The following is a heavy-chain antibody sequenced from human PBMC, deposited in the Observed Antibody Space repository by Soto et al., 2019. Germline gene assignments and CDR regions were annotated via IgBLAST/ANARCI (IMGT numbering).Heavy chain of an antibody. CDR2: ISGSDGRS. V-gene: IGHV3-23*01. CDR3: AKSVDDFWSGFWGPFDS. CDR1: GFTFSSHA. J-gene: IGHJ4*02. D-gene: IGHD3-3*01. Sequence: EVQLLESGGGLVQPGGSLRLSCAAAGFTFSSHAMAWVRQAPGVGPEWVSAISGSDGRSFHADSVKGRFTISRDNTKNTLYLQMNSLRAEDTALYYCAKSVDDFWSGFWGPFDSWGQGTLVTVSS.